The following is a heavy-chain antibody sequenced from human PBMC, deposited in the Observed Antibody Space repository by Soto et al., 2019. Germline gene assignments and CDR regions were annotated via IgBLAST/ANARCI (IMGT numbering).Heavy chain of an antibody. CDR3: AREVIDSSSWYEDMQYWFDP. Sequence: SETLSLTCTVSGGSISSYYWSWIRQPPGKGLEWIGYIYYSGSTNYNPSLKSRVTISVDTSKNQFSLKLSSVTAADTAVYYCAREVIDSSSWYEDMQYWFDPWGQGTLVTVSS. V-gene: IGHV4-59*01. D-gene: IGHD6-13*01. CDR2: IYYSGST. J-gene: IGHJ5*02. CDR1: GGSISSYY.